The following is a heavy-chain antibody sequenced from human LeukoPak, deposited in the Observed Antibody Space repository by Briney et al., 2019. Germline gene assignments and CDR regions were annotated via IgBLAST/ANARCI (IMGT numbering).Heavy chain of an antibody. Sequence: PGGSLRLSCAASGFTFSSYAMSWVRQAPGKGLEWVSAISGSGGSTYYADSVKGRFTISRDNSKNTLYLQMNSLRPEDTAVYYCAREGDPYYYDSSGYCFDYWGQGTLVTVSS. CDR1: GFTFSSYA. D-gene: IGHD3-22*01. CDR2: ISGSGGST. V-gene: IGHV3-23*01. J-gene: IGHJ4*02. CDR3: AREGDPYYYDSSGYCFDY.